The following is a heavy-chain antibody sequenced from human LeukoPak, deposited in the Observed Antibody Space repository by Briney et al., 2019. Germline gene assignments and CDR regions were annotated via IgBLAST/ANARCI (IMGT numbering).Heavy chain of an antibody. CDR2: ITSSSTYT. D-gene: IGHD3-10*01. CDR1: GFTFSSYW. Sequence: EGSLRLSCAASGFTFSSYWMSWVRQAPGRGLEWVSSITSSSTYTYYADSVKGRFTISRDNSKNTLYLQMNSLRAEDTAVYYCAKSPVLLWFGELTSFDYWGQGTLVTVSS. J-gene: IGHJ4*02. CDR3: AKSPVLLWFGELTSFDY. V-gene: IGHV3-23*01.